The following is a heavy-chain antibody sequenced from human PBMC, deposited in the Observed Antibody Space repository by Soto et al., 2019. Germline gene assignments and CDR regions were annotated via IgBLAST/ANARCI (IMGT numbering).Heavy chain of an antibody. D-gene: IGHD3-22*01. Sequence: GASVKVSCKASGYTFTSYGISWVRQAPGQGLEWMGWISAYNGNTNYAQKLQGRVTMTTDTSTSTAYMELRSLRSDDTAVYYCATLPRSGYYGDFDYWGEGTLVTVSS. CDR1: GYTFTSYG. V-gene: IGHV1-18*01. CDR2: ISAYNGNT. CDR3: ATLPRSGYYGDFDY. J-gene: IGHJ4*02.